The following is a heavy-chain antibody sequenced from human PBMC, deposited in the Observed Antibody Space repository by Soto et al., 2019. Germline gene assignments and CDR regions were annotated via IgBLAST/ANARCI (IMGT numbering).Heavy chain of an antibody. CDR1: GFTFSSYA. CDR2: ISYDGSNK. D-gene: IGHD3-3*01. CDR3: ARGRLLRFLEWLPLALDY. J-gene: IGHJ4*02. V-gene: IGHV3-30-3*01. Sequence: GGSLRLSCAASGFTFSSYAMHWVRQAPGKGLEWVAVISYDGSNKYYADSVKGRFTISRDNSKNTLYLQMNSLRAEDTAVYYCARGRLLRFLEWLPLALDYWGQGTLVTVS.